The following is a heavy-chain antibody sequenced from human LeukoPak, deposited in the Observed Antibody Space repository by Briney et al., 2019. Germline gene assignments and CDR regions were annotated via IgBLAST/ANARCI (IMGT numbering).Heavy chain of an antibody. J-gene: IGHJ4*02. CDR3: ARGRGIAVLFDY. CDR1: GGTFSSYA. D-gene: IGHD6-19*01. Sequence: GASVKVSCKASGGTFSSYAISWVRQAPGQGLEWMGGIIPIFGTANYAQKFQGRVMITTDESTSTAYMELSSLRSEDTAVYYCARGRGIAVLFDYWGQGTLVTVSS. CDR2: IIPIFGTA. V-gene: IGHV1-69*05.